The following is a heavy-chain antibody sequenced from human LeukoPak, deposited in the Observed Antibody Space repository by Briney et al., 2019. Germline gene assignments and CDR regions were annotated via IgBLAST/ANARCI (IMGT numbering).Heavy chain of an antibody. CDR3: ARDQYDTWSRRGNFDS. V-gene: IGHV3-7*03. J-gene: IGHJ4*02. D-gene: IGHD3/OR15-3a*01. Sequence: GGSLRLSCVASGFTFGKYCMSRVRQAPGKGLEWVANIKLDGSEKNYVDSVKGRLTISRDNTKNSLYLQMNSLRAEDTAVFYCARDQYDTWSRRGNFDSWGQGTLVIVSS. CDR1: GFTFGKYC. CDR2: IKLDGSEK.